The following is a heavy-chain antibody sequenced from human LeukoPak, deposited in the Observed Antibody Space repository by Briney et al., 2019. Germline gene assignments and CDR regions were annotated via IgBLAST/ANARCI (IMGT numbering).Heavy chain of an antibody. D-gene: IGHD5-18*01. CDR2: IYTSGST. J-gene: IGHJ6*03. CDR1: GGSIKSYY. Sequence: SETLSLTCTVSGGSIKSYYWSWIRQPAGKGLEWIGRIYTSGSTDYNPSLKRRVTMSVDTSKNQFSLKLSSVTAADTAVYYCARGYSYGYYYMDVWGKGTTVTVSS. V-gene: IGHV4-4*07. CDR3: ARGYSYGYYYMDV.